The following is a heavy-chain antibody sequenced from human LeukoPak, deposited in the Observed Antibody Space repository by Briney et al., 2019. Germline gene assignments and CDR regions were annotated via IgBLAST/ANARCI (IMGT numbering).Heavy chain of an antibody. Sequence: GGSLRLSCAASGFTFSSYGMHWVRQAPGKGLEWVAVIWYDGSNKYYADSVKGRFTISRDNSKNTLYLQVNSLRAEDTAVYYCARDHYYGSGSYPTDHIYYYYGMDVWGQGTTVTVSS. D-gene: IGHD3-10*01. CDR3: ARDHYYGSGSYPTDHIYYYYGMDV. CDR1: GFTFSSYG. V-gene: IGHV3-33*01. CDR2: IWYDGSNK. J-gene: IGHJ6*02.